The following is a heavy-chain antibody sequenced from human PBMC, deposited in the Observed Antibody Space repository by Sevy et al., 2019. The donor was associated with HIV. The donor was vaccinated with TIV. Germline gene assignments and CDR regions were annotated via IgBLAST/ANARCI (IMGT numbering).Heavy chain of an antibody. CDR2: ISNSGSII. CDR1: GLTFSSYE. J-gene: IGHJ1*01. CDR3: AREDGSRQYFQY. V-gene: IGHV3-48*03. Sequence: GGSLRLSCVASGLTFSSYEMNWVRQAPGKGLEWVSYISNSGSIIYYEDSVKGRFTISRDNAKNSLYLQMNSLRAEDTAVYYCAREDGSRQYFQYWGQGTLVTVSS. D-gene: IGHD6-13*01.